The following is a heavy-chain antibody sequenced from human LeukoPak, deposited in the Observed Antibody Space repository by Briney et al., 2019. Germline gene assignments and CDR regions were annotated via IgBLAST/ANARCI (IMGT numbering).Heavy chain of an antibody. CDR3: ARDGRHRYYYDSSGFYGGWFDP. CDR1: GYTFTSYD. Sequence: ASVKVSCKASGYTFTSYDINWVRQATGQGLEWMGWMNPNSGNTGYAQKFQGRVTITRNTSISTAYMELRSLRSDDTAVYYCARDGRHRYYYDSSGFYGGWFDPWGQGTLVTVSS. D-gene: IGHD3-22*01. J-gene: IGHJ5*02. CDR2: MNPNSGNT. V-gene: IGHV1-8*03.